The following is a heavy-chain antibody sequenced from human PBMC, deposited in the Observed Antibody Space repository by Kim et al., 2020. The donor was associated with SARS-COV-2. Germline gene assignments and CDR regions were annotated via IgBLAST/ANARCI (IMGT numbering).Heavy chain of an antibody. CDR2: INAGNGNT. CDR1: GYTFTSYA. Sequence: ASVKVSCKASGYTFTSYAMHWVRQAPGQRLEWMGWINAGNGNTKYSQKFQGRVTITRDTSASTAYMELSSLRSEDTAVYYCAREGLGTWYHLNADYYYGMGVWGQGTTVTVSS. CDR3: AREGLGTWYHLNADYYYGMGV. D-gene: IGHD1-1*01. J-gene: IGHJ6*02. V-gene: IGHV1-3*01.